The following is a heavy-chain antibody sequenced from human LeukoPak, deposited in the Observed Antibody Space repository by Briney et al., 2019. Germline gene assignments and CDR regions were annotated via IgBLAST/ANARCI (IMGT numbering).Heavy chain of an antibody. CDR1: GGTFSSYA. J-gene: IGHJ5*02. V-gene: IGHV1-69*05. CDR2: IIPIFDTA. CDR3: AVGWIQLWLGCDP. D-gene: IGHD5-18*01. Sequence: SVKVSCKASGGTFSSYATSWVRQAPGQGLEWMGGIIPIFDTANYAQKFQSRVTITTDESTSTAYMELSSLRSEDPAVCYCAVGWIQLWLGCDPWGQGTLVTVSS.